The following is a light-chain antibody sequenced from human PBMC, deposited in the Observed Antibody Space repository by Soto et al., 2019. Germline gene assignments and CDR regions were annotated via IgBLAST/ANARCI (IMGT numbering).Light chain of an antibody. CDR2: DAS. V-gene: IGKV1-39*01. J-gene: IGKJ2*01. CDR1: QTISTF. Sequence: DIQMTQSPSSLSASVGDRVTITCRSSQTISTFLHWFQQKPGKAPNLLIYDASSLQSGVPSRFSGSGSGTDFTLTISSLQPEDFATYYCQQYYSYLTFGQGTKVDIK. CDR3: QQYYSYLT.